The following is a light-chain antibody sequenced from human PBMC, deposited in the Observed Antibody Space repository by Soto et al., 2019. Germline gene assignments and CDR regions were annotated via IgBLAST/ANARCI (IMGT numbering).Light chain of an antibody. CDR2: ATS. J-gene: IGKJ4*01. V-gene: IGKV1-39*01. CDR1: QTIRSH. CDR3: QQTYRTPLT. Sequence: DIQMTQFPSSLSASVGDRFTITCRASQTIRSHLNWYQQKPGEAPKIVIYATSTLQSGVPSRFNGSVSGTDFTLSISSLQPEDFATYYCQQTYRTPLTFGGGTKVDIK.